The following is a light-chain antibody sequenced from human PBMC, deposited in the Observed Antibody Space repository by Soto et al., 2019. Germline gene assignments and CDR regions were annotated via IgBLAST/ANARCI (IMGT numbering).Light chain of an antibody. CDR3: GTWDSSLSAHWV. CDR1: SSNIGSSS. CDR2: DNN. V-gene: IGLV1-51*01. Sequence: QSVLTQPPSVSAAPGQTVTISCSGSSSNIGSSSVSWYQQLPGTAPKLLIFDNNKRPSGIPDRFSASKSGTSATLAITGVQTGDEADYYCGTWDSSLSAHWVFGGGTQLTVL. J-gene: IGLJ3*02.